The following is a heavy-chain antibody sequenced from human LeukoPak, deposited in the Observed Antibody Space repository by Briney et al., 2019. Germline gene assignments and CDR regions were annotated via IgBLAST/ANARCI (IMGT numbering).Heavy chain of an antibody. Sequence: GGSLRLSCAASGFTFSSYGMHWHRQAPGKGLEGVAFIRYDGSNKYYADSVKGRFTISRDNSKNTLYLQMNSLRAEDTAVYYCAKGPGEQWLVLDYFDYWGQGTLVTVSS. D-gene: IGHD6-19*01. CDR1: GFTFSSYG. CDR3: AKGPGEQWLVLDYFDY. V-gene: IGHV3-30*02. CDR2: IRYDGSNK. J-gene: IGHJ4*02.